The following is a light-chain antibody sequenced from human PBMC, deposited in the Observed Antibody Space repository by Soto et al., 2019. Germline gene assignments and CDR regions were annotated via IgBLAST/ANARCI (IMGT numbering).Light chain of an antibody. CDR3: QHYNNWPQWT. CDR1: QSVSSN. J-gene: IGKJ1*01. CDR2: GAS. Sequence: EIVMTQSPATLSVSPGERATLSCRASQSVSSNLAWYQQKPGQAPRLLIYGASTRATGIPARFSGSGSGTEFTLTISRLQSEGFAVYYCQHYNNWPQWTFGQGTKVEIK. V-gene: IGKV3-15*01.